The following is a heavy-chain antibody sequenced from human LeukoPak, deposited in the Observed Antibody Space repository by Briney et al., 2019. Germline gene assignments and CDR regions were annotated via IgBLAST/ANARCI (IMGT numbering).Heavy chain of an antibody. D-gene: IGHD1-26*01. J-gene: IGHJ6*03. CDR3: ARVNRGSYYDYYYYYMDV. CDR1: GYTFTSYD. CDR2: IIPIFGTA. V-gene: IGHV1-69*13. Sequence: GASVKVSCKASGYTFTSYDINWVRQATGQGLEWMGGIIPIFGTANYAQKFQGRVTITADESTSTAYMELSSLRSEDTAVYYCARVNRGSYYDYYYYYMDVWGKGTTVTISS.